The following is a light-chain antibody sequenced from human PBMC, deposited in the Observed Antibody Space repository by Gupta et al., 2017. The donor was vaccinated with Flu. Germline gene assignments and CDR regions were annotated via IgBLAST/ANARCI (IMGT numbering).Light chain of an antibody. Sequence: DIQMTQSPSPLSASVGDRVTITCRTSQNIDNHLHWYQQKPGKAPKLLIYAVSNVKGGVPSRFSGSGSGTDFTLTISRLQPEDFAVYYCQQRDSALFIFGHGTKVDI. CDR1: QNIDNH. CDR3: QQRDSALFI. V-gene: IGKV1-39*01. J-gene: IGKJ3*01. CDR2: AVS.